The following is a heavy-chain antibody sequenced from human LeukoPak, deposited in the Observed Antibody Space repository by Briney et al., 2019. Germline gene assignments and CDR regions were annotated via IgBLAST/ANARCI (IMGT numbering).Heavy chain of an antibody. V-gene: IGHV3-74*01. D-gene: IGHD6-19*01. Sequence: GGSLRLSCAASGFTFSSYWMHWVRQVPGKGLVWVSRINSDGSNTRYADSVKGRFTISRDNAKISLYLQMNSLRAEDTAVYYCARASSSGWYLDYFDYWGQGTLVTVSS. CDR3: ARASSSGWYLDYFDY. CDR2: INSDGSNT. J-gene: IGHJ4*02. CDR1: GFTFSSYW.